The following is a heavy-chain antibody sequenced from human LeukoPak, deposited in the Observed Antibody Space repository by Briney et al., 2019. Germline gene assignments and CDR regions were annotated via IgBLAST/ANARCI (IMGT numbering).Heavy chain of an antibody. CDR2: ISGSGGST. D-gene: IGHD1-26*01. CDR1: GFTFSSYA. Sequence: PGGSLRLSCAASGFTFSSYAMSWVRQAPGKGLEWVSAISGSGGSTFYADSVKGRFTISRDNSKNTLYLQMNSLRAEDTAVYYCAKARAGWELPREDWFDPWGQGTLVTVSS. CDR3: AKARAGWELPREDWFDP. V-gene: IGHV3-23*01. J-gene: IGHJ5*02.